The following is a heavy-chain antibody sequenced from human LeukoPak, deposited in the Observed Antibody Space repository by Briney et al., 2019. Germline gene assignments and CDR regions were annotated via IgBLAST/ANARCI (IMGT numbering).Heavy chain of an antibody. V-gene: IGHV5-51*01. CDR1: GYSFTSYW. D-gene: IGHD3-22*01. CDR2: IYPGDSDT. J-gene: IGHJ3*02. CDR3: ARRGYYDSSGYPNAFDI. Sequence: GESLKISCKGSGYSFTSYWIAWVPQMPGKGLERMGIIYPGDSDTRYSPSFQGQVTISADKSISTAYLQWSSLKASDTAMYYCARRGYYDSSGYPNAFDIWGQGTMVTVSS.